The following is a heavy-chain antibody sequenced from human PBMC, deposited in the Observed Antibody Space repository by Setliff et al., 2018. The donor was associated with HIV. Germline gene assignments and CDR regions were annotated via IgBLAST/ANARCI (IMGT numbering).Heavy chain of an antibody. D-gene: IGHD3-10*01. CDR3: ARGRDYYGSGSYYPLGY. J-gene: IGHJ4*02. CDR2: INHSGST. V-gene: IGHV4-34*01. CDR1: GGSFSGYY. Sequence: ASETLSLTCAVYGGSFSGYYWSWIRQPPGKGLEWIGEINHSGSTNYNPSLKSRVTISVDTSKNQFSLKLNSVTAADTAVYYCARGRDYYGSGSYYPLGYWGQGTLVTVSS.